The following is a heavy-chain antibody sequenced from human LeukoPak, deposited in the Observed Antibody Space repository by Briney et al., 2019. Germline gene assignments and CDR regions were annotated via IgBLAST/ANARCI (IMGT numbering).Heavy chain of an antibody. J-gene: IGHJ4*02. CDR1: GGSVSSGSYY. CDR2: IYYSGST. Sequence: PSETLSLTCTVSGGSVSSGSYYWSWIRQPPGKGLEWIGYIYYSGSTNYNPSLKSRVTISVDTSKNQFSLKLSSVTAADTAVYYCARESIAVAGRGDYWGQGTLVTVSS. V-gene: IGHV4-61*01. CDR3: ARESIAVAGRGDY. D-gene: IGHD6-19*01.